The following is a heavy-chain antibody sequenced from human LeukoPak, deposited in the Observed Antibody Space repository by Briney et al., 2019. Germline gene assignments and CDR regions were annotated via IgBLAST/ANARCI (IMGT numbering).Heavy chain of an antibody. J-gene: IGHJ4*02. CDR2: ISSSGGST. V-gene: IGHV3-64*01. D-gene: IGHD5-12*01. Sequence: PGGSLRLSCAASGFTFSSYAMHWVRQVPGKGLEYVSAISSSGGSTYYANSVKGRFTISRDNPKNTLYLQMNSLRAEDTAIYYCAKYMSGVAYSGYENWGQGTLVTVSS. CDR1: GFTFSSYA. CDR3: AKYMSGVAYSGYEN.